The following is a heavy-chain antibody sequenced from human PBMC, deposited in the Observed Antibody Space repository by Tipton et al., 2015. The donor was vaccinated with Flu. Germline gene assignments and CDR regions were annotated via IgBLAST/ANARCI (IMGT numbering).Heavy chain of an antibody. J-gene: IGHJ4*02. V-gene: IGHV4-34*01. CDR2: IKYDGRT. D-gene: IGHD2/OR15-2a*01. CDR3: AREYYSFWGGSQTRGHFDY. CDR1: GGSLSGFY. Sequence: GLVKPSETLSLTCGVSGGSLSGFYWSWIRQAPGKGPEWIGEIKYDGRTNYNPALKSRVTISVDMSKNQFSLKLTSVTAADSGFYFCAREYYSFWGGSQTRGHFDYWGPGILVTVSS.